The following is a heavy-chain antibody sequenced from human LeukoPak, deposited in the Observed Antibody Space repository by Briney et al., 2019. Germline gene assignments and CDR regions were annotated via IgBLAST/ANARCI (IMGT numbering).Heavy chain of an antibody. Sequence: KPSETLSLTCTVSGGSISSYYWSWIRQPPGKGLEWIGYIYTSGSTNYNPSLKSRVTISVDTSKNQFSLKLSSVTAADTAVYYCARVVKDYGADAGDSYYCYYMDVWGKGTTVTVSS. CDR1: GGSISSYY. CDR3: ARVVKDYGADAGDSYYCYYMDV. CDR2: IYTSGST. D-gene: IGHD4-17*01. J-gene: IGHJ6*03. V-gene: IGHV4-4*09.